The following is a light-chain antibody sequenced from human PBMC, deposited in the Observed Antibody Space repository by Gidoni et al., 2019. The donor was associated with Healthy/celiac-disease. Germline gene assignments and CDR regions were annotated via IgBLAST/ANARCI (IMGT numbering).Light chain of an antibody. CDR1: QSVSSN. J-gene: IGKJ2*01. V-gene: IGKV3-15*01. CDR3: QQYNNWPPYT. Sequence: EIVMTQSPATLSVSPGERATLSCRASQSVSSNVAWYQQKPGQAPRLLIYGASTRATGIPARFSGRGSGTAFTLTISSLQSEDFAVYYCQQYNNWPPYTFXQXTKLEIQ. CDR2: GAS.